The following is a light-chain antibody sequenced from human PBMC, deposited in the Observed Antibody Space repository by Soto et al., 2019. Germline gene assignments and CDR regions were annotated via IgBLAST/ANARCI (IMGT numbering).Light chain of an antibody. CDR2: AAS. J-gene: IGKJ1*01. CDR3: QQYVGYSRT. CDR1: QGISSW. V-gene: IGKV1-12*01. Sequence: DIQMTQSPSSVSASVGDRVTITCRSSQGISSWLAWCQQKPGKAPKLLIYAASSLQSGVPSRFSGSGSGTDFILTISSLQPDDFATYYCQQYVGYSRTFGQGTKVDIK.